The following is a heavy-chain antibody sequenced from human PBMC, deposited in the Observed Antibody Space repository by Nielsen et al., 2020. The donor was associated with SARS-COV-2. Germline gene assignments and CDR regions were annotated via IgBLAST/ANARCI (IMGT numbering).Heavy chain of an antibody. J-gene: IGHJ6*03. V-gene: IGHV4-59*01. Sequence: SETLSLTCAVYDGSFSSYYWSWVRQPPGKGLEWIGYIYYSGSTNYNPSLKSRVTISVDTSKNQFSLKLSSVTAADTAVYYCARGQWLVSYYYYYYMDVWGKGTTVTVSS. CDR3: ARGQWLVSYYYYYYMDV. CDR1: DGSFSSYY. CDR2: IYYSGST. D-gene: IGHD6-19*01.